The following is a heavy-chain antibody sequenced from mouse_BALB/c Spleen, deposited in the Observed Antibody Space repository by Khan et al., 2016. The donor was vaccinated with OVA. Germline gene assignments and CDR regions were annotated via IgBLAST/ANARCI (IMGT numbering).Heavy chain of an antibody. CDR1: GYSITSGYA. V-gene: IGHV3-2*02. CDR3: ARKNYYGYAMDY. J-gene: IGHJ4*01. Sequence: EVQLQESGPGLVKPSQSLSLTCTVTGYSITSGYAWNWIRQFPGNKLEWMGYISYSGSTSYNPPLRSRIPITRDTSKNQFFLQLNSVTTEDTATYYCARKNYYGYAMDYWGQGTSVTVSS. CDR2: ISYSGST. D-gene: IGHD1-1*01.